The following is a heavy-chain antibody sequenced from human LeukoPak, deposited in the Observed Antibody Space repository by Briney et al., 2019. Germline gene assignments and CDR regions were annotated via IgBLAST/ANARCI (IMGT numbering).Heavy chain of an antibody. Sequence: SQTLSLTCAISGDSVSSNSAAWNWIRQSPSRGLEWLGRTYYRSKWYNDYAVSVKSRITINPDTSKNQFSLQLNSVTPEDTAVYYCARDKRALVREIQEFDYWGQGTLVTVSS. CDR2: TYYRSKWYN. CDR3: ARDKRALVREIQEFDY. J-gene: IGHJ4*02. V-gene: IGHV6-1*01. CDR1: GDSVSSNSAA.